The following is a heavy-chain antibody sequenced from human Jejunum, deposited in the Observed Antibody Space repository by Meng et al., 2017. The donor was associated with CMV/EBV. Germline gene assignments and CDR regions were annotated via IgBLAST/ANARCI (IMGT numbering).Heavy chain of an antibody. CDR3: AKTSSSWPPAPPYSYGMDD. Sequence: DYYMTWIRQAPGKGLEWVSYISPDGNTIYYADSVKGRFTISRDNAKKSVFLQMNSLRAEDTAVYYCAKTSSSWPPAPPYSYGMDDWGQGTVVTVSS. V-gene: IGHV3-11*01. D-gene: IGHD6-13*01. J-gene: IGHJ6*02. CDR2: ISPDGNTI. CDR1: DYY.